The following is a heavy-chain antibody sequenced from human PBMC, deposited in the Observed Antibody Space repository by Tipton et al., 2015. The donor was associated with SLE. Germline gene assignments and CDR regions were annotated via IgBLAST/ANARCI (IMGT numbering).Heavy chain of an antibody. V-gene: IGHV3-11*06. D-gene: IGHD4-17*01. Sequence: SLRLSCAVYGGSFSGYYWSWIRQPPGKGLEWVSSISSSSSYIYYADSVKGRFTISRDNAKNSLYLQMNSLRAEDTAVYYCARTLYGAGGNWGQGTLVTVSS. CDR2: ISSSSSYI. J-gene: IGHJ4*02. CDR1: GGSFSGYY. CDR3: ARTLYGAGGN.